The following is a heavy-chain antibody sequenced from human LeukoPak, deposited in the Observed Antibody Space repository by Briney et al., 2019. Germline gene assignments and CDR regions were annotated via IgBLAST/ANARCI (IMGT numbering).Heavy chain of an antibody. D-gene: IGHD6-13*01. J-gene: IGHJ5*02. V-gene: IGHV4-34*01. CDR2: INHSGST. Sequence: SETLSLTCAVYGGSFSGYYWGWIRQPPGKGLEWIGEINHSGSTNYNPSLKSRVTISVDTSKNQFSLKLSSVTAADTAVYYCARGRAYSSSWYEYWRRRFDPWGQGTLVTVSS. CDR3: ARGRAYSSSWYEYWRRRFDP. CDR1: GGSFSGYY.